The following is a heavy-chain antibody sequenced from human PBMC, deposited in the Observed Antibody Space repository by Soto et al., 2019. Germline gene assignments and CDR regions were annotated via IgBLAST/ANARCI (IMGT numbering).Heavy chain of an antibody. Sequence: QVQLEESGGGVVQPGRSLRLSCAASGFTFSSYAMHWVRQAPGKGLEWVAVISYDGSNKYYADSVKGRFTISRDNSKNTLYLQMNSLRAEDTAVYYCASSTVTTKDYWGQGTLVTVS. V-gene: IGHV3-30-3*01. D-gene: IGHD4-17*01. CDR3: ASSTVTTKDY. CDR1: GFTFSSYA. CDR2: ISYDGSNK. J-gene: IGHJ4*02.